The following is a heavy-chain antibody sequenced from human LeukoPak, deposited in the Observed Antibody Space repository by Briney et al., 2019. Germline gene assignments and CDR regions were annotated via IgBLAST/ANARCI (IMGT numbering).Heavy chain of an antibody. CDR1: GFTSSSYT. CDR2: IRSKAYGGTA. V-gene: IGHV3-49*03. J-gene: IGHJ3*02. CDR3: TRAWRQSIVGASSAFDI. D-gene: IGHD1-26*01. Sequence: GGSLRLSCAASGFTSSSYTMSWFRHAPGKGMEWVGFIRSKAYGGTAEYAASVKGRFTISRDDSKSIAYLQMNSLKTEDTAVYYCTRAWRQSIVGASSAFDIWGQGTMVTVSS.